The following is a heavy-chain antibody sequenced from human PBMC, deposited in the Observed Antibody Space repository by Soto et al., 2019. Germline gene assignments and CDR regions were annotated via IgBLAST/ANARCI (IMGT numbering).Heavy chain of an antibody. D-gene: IGHD3-10*01. Sequence: RTLSCAASGVSVTRYSMNSVRQAPGEGLEWVSSISSITNYIYYGDSTQDRFTISRDNAKNSLYLEMNSLRDEDTAVYYCAREFEDLTSNFDYWGQGTMVTVSS. CDR1: GVSVTRYS. CDR2: ISSITNYI. V-gene: IGHV3-21*06. J-gene: IGHJ4*02. CDR3: AREFEDLTSNFDY.